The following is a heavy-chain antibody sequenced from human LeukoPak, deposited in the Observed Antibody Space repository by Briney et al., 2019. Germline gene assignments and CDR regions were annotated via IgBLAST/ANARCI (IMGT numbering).Heavy chain of an antibody. V-gene: IGHV4-61*02. D-gene: IGHD3-10*01. J-gene: IGHJ4*02. CDR3: ARDLTSAYYYGSGFDY. Sequence: SETLSLTCIVSGGSFSSGNYYWSWIRQPAGKGLEWIGRIYTSGTTNYNPSLKSRVTMSVDTSKNQFSLKLSSVTAADTAVYYCARDLTSAYYYGSGFDYWGQGTLVTVSS. CDR2: IYTSGTT. CDR1: GGSFSSGNYY.